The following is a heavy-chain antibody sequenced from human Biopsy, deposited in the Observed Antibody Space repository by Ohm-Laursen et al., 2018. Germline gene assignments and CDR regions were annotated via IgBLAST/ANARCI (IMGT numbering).Heavy chain of an antibody. V-gene: IGHV4-39*01. CDR2: IFYSGIT. J-gene: IGHJ5*02. CDR1: GGSVSSNVAY. Sequence: TLFLTCTVSGGSVSSNVAYWAWIRQPPGKGLESIGSIFYSGITYYNPSLQSRVTMSVDTSKNQFSLNLTSVTAADTAVYYCARHPTGFWFDPWGQGTLVSVSS. CDR3: ARHPTGFWFDP.